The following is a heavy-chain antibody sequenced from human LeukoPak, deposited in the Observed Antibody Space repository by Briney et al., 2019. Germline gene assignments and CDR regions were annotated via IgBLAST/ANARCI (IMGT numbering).Heavy chain of an antibody. D-gene: IGHD6-13*01. Sequence: GPSVKVSCKASGYTFTSYGISWVRQAPGQGLEGMGWISAYNGNTNYAQKLQGRLTMTTDTSTSTAYMELRSLRSHDTAVYYCAKGLSAGTDGENSFDYWGQGTLVTVSS. V-gene: IGHV1-18*01. CDR1: GYTFTSYG. CDR3: AKGLSAGTDGENSFDY. CDR2: ISAYNGNT. J-gene: IGHJ4*02.